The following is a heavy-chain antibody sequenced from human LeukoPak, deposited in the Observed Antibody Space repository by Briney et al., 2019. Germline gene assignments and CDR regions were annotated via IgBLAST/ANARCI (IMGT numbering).Heavy chain of an antibody. CDR1: GGTFSSYA. CDR2: IIPILGIA. D-gene: IGHD3-10*01. J-gene: IGHJ4*02. CDR3: ARRPTGFGELLSFDY. V-gene: IGHV1-69*04. Sequence: SVKVSCKASGGTFSSYAISWVRQAPGQGLEWMGRIIPILGIANYAQKFQGRVTITADKSTSTAYMELSSLRSEDTAVYYCARRPTGFGELLSFDYWGQGTLVTVSS.